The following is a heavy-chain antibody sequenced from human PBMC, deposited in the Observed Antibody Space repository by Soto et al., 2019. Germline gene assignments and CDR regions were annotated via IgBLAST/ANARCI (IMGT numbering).Heavy chain of an antibody. J-gene: IGHJ6*04. Sequence: GGSLRLSCAASGFTFSSYGMHWVRQAPGKGLEWVAVIWYDGSNKYYADSVKGRFTISRDNSKNTLYLQMNSLRAEDTAVYYCARAPAGGYGMDVWGKGTTVTV. CDR2: IWYDGSNK. V-gene: IGHV3-33*01. D-gene: IGHD3-16*01. CDR1: GFTFSSYG. CDR3: ARAPAGGYGMDV.